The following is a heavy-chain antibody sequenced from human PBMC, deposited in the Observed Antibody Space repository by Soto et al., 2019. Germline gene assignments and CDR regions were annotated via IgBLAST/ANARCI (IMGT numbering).Heavy chain of an antibody. CDR3: AASHDFWSGYYWGN. D-gene: IGHD3-3*01. CDR2: IVVGSGNT. CDR1: GFTFTSSA. V-gene: IGHV1-58*01. Sequence: SVKVSCKASGFTFTSSAVQWVRQARGQRLEWIGWIVVGSGNTNYAQKFQERVTITRDMSTSTAYMELSSLRSEDTAVYYCAASHDFWSGYYWGNWGQGTLVTVSS. J-gene: IGHJ4*02.